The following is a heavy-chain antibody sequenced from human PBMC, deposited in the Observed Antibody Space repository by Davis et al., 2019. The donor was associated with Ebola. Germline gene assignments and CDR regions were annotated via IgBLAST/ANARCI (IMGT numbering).Heavy chain of an antibody. V-gene: IGHV4-39*01. CDR1: GGSISSGDYY. Sequence: MPSETLSLTCTVSGGSISSGDYYWSWIRQPPGKGLEWIGEINHSGSTNYNPSLKSRVTISVDTSKNQFSLKLSSVTAADTAVYYCARRSAEGDYWGQGTLVTVSS. J-gene: IGHJ4*02. CDR3: ARRSAEGDY. CDR2: INHSGST.